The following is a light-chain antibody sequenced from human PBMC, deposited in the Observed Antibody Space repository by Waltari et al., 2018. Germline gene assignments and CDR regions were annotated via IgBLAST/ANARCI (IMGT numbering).Light chain of an antibody. CDR1: QSVTRA. CDR3: QHYLRLPVT. V-gene: IGKV3-20*01. Sequence: EIVLTQSPGTLSLSPGESAPTPCRTSQSVTRALAWYQQKPGQAPRLLIYGASNRATGIPDRFSGSGSGTDFSLTISSLEPEDFAVYYCQHYLRLPVTFGQGTKVEVK. CDR2: GAS. J-gene: IGKJ1*01.